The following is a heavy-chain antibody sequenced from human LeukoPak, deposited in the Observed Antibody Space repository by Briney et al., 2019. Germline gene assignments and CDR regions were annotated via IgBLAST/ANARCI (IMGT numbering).Heavy chain of an antibody. CDR3: ARPLGSQASLNWFDP. CDR2: IYYSGST. V-gene: IGHV4-39*01. Sequence: SETLSLTCTVSGGSISSSSYYWGWIRQPPGKGLEGIGSIYYSGSTYYNPSLKSRVTISVDTSKNQFSLKLSSVTAADTAVYYCARPLGSQASLNWFDPWGQGTLVTVSS. D-gene: IGHD6-13*01. J-gene: IGHJ5*02. CDR1: GGSISSSSYY.